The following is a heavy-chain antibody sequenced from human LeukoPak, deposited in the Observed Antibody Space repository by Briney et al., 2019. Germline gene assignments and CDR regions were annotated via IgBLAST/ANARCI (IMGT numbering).Heavy chain of an antibody. CDR1: GYTFTSYY. D-gene: IGHD6-19*01. Sequence: ASVKVSCKASGYTFTSYYMHWVRQAPGQGLERMGIINPSGGSTSYAQKFQGRVTMTRDTSTSTVYMELSSLRSEDTAVYYCARVGPSVGVAVAGTDYWGQGTLVTVSS. CDR2: INPSGGST. J-gene: IGHJ4*02. V-gene: IGHV1-46*01. CDR3: ARVGPSVGVAVAGTDY.